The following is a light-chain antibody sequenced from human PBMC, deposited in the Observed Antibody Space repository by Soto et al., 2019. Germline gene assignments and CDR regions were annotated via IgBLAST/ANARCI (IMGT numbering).Light chain of an antibody. V-gene: IGKV2-28*01. Sequence: DIVMTQSPLSLPVTPGEPASISCRSSQSLLHSNGYTYLNWYLQKPGQPPQLLIYLGSNRASGVPDRFSGSGSGTDFTLEISRVEAEDVGVYYCLQGLRTWTFGQGTKVEIK. CDR3: LQGLRTWT. J-gene: IGKJ1*01. CDR2: LGS. CDR1: QSLLHSNGYTY.